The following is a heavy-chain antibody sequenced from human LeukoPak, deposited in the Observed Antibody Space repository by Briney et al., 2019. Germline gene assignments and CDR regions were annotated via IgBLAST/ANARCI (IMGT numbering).Heavy chain of an antibody. D-gene: IGHD4-17*01. CDR1: GFTFSSYG. V-gene: IGHV3-23*01. Sequence: GGSLRLSCAASGFTFSSYGMSWVRQAPGKGLEWVSAISGSGGSTYYADSVKGRFTISRDNSKNTLYLQMNSLRAEDTAVYYCAKVLYSAETTVTAYDAFDIWGQGTMVTVSS. J-gene: IGHJ3*02. CDR3: AKVLYSAETTVTAYDAFDI. CDR2: ISGSGGST.